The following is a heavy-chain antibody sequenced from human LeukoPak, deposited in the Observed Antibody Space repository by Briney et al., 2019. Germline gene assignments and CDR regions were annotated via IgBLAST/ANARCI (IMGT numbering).Heavy chain of an antibody. CDR3: ARGGARSSSYYYYGMDV. CDR2: ISWNSGSI. CDR1: GFIFDDYA. Sequence: GGSLRLSCAASGFIFDDYAIHWVRQAPGKGLEWVSGISWNSGSIGYADSVKGRFTISRDNAKNSLYLQMNSLRAEDTAVFYCARGGARSSSYYYYGMDVWGLGTTVTVSS. D-gene: IGHD6-13*01. V-gene: IGHV3-9*01. J-gene: IGHJ6*02.